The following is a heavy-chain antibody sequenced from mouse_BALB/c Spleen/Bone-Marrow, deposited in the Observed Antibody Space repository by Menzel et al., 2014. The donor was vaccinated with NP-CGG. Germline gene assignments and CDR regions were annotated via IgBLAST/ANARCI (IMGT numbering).Heavy chain of an antibody. CDR3: ARLTYYGLSDY. V-gene: IGHV4-1*02. CDR1: GFDFSRYW. CDR2: INPESSTI. D-gene: IGHD1-2*01. J-gene: IGHJ2*01. Sequence: EVKLQESGGGLVQPGGSLKLSCTASGFDFSRYWMSWVRQAPGKGLQWIGEINPESSTINYTPSLKDKFIVSRDNAKNTLYLQMNKVRSGDTALYYCARLTYYGLSDYWGQGTTLTVSS.